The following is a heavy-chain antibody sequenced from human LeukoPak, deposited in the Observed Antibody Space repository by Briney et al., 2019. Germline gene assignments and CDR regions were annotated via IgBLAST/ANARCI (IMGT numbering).Heavy chain of an antibody. Sequence: GGSLRLSCAASGFTFTNYAMSWVRQAPGKGLEWVANIKQDGSEKYYVDSVKGRFTISRDNAKNSLYLQMNSLRAEDTAVYYCARRTIQYQLLYYYYMDVWGKGTTVTVSS. CDR1: GFTFTNYA. J-gene: IGHJ6*03. V-gene: IGHV3-7*01. CDR3: ARRTIQYQLLYYYYMDV. CDR2: IKQDGSEK. D-gene: IGHD2-2*01.